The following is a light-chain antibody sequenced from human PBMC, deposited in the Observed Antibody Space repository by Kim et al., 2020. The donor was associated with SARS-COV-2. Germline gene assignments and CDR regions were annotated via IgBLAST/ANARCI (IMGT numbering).Light chain of an antibody. CDR2: SDS. V-gene: IGLV3-21*04. J-gene: IGLJ1*01. Sequence: APGKTARISCGGENIGSKSVDWYQKKPGQAPVLVIYSDSDRPSGIPERLSGSNSGNTATLTNSGAEAGDEADYYCQVWDSNTNHYVFGTGTKVTVL. CDR1: NIGSKS. CDR3: QVWDSNTNHYV.